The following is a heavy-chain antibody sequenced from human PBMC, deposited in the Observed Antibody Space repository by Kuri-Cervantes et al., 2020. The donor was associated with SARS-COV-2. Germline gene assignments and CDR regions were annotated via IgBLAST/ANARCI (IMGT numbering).Heavy chain of an antibody. CDR3: ARGTHYFDSTTYWSTGWV. J-gene: IGHJ4*02. CDR2: IYPSGST. D-gene: IGHD3-22*01. V-gene: IGHV4-61*02. CDR1: GGSISSDRYY. Sequence: SETLSLTCTVSGGSISSDRYYWSWIRPPAGKGLEWIGRIYPSGSTNYHPSLKSRVTLSVDTSKNQFSLKLSSVTAADTAVYYCARGTHYFDSTTYWSTGWVWGQGTLVTVSS.